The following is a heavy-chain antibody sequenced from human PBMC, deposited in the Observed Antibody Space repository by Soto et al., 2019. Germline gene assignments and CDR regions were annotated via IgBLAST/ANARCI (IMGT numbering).Heavy chain of an antibody. CDR1: GGSISSGNYY. CDR2: ISYSGST. V-gene: IGHV4-30-4*01. Sequence: SETLSLTCTISGGSISSGNYYWSWIRQPPGKGLEWIGFISYSGSTYYSTSLKTRVTISVDTSKSQFSLNLSFVTAADTAVYYCATMGTPATGLYFFDYWGQGSLVTVSS. D-gene: IGHD2-15*01. J-gene: IGHJ4*02. CDR3: ATMGTPATGLYFFDY.